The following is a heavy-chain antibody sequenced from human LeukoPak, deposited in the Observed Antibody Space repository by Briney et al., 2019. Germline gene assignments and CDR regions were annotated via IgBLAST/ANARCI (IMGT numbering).Heavy chain of an antibody. J-gene: IGHJ6*03. CDR1: GFTFSSYG. CDR2: IWYDGSNK. V-gene: IGHV3-33*06. Sequence: GGSLRLSCAASGFTFSSYGMHWVRQAPGKGLEWVAVIWYDGSNKYYADSVKGRFTISRDNSKNMLYLQMNSLRAEDTAVYYCAKGYYYMDVWGKGTTVTVSS. CDR3: AKGYYYMDV.